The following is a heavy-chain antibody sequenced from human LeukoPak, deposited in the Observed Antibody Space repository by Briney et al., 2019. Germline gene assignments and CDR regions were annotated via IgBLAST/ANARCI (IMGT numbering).Heavy chain of an antibody. V-gene: IGHV1-2*04. CDR1: GYTFTGYY. D-gene: IGHD6-19*01. J-gene: IGHJ3*02. Sequence: SVKVSCKASGYTFTGYYMHWVRQAPGQGLEWMGWINPNSGGTNYTQKFQGWVTMTRDTSISTAYMELSRLRSDDTAVYYCARNGWHLLDAFDIWGQGTMVTVSS. CDR3: ARNGWHLLDAFDI. CDR2: INPNSGGT.